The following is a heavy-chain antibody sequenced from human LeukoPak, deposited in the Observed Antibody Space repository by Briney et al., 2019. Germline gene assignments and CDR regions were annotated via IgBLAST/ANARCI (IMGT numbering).Heavy chain of an antibody. Sequence: GGSLRLSCAASGFTFSSYAMQWVRQAPGKGLEWEAVISYDGSNKYYADSVKGRFTISRDNSKNTLYLQMNSLRAEDTAVYYCARVYCSSTSCYGSPYYYYGMDVWGQGTTVTVSS. J-gene: IGHJ6*02. CDR2: ISYDGSNK. V-gene: IGHV3-30-3*01. CDR1: GFTFSSYA. CDR3: ARVYCSSTSCYGSPYYYYGMDV. D-gene: IGHD2-2*01.